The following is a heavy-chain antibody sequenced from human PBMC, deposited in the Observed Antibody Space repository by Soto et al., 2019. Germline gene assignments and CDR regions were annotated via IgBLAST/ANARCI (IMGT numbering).Heavy chain of an antibody. J-gene: IGHJ6*02. Sequence: ASVRLSYTSSRYSFTVYHIHLVRQAPGQGLEWLGRINPKSGGTSTAQKFQGWLTMTRDRSISTVYMELTSLRSDDTAVYFCARGYSTDCSKGVVDVTETPEMDALCLGAT. CDR3: ARGYSTDCSKGVVDVTETPEMDA. V-gene: IGHV1-2*04. D-gene: IGHD2-8*01. CDR2: INPKSGGT. CDR1: RYSFTVYH.